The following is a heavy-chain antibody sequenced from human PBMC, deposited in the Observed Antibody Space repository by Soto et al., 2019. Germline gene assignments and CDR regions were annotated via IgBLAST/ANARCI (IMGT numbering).Heavy chain of an antibody. CDR1: GYTFNSYD. D-gene: IGHD1-26*01. CDR3: ARGRHRVGAFIASV. Sequence: QVQLVQSGAEVKRPGASVMVSCTASGYTFNSYDINWVRQTTGQGLEWMGWMNPSSGNTGYVQKFQGRVTMTRDTSMNTAHMELTSLRSEDTAIYYCARGRHRVGAFIASVWGQGTLVTVSA. V-gene: IGHV1-8*01. CDR2: MNPSSGNT. J-gene: IGHJ4*02.